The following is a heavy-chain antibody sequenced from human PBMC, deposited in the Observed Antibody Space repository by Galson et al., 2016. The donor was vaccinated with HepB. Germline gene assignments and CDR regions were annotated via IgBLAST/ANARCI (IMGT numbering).Heavy chain of an antibody. CDR3: AKDLESTYSDYPGFDY. D-gene: IGHD3-16*01. Sequence: SLRLSCAASGFSFSIYVMTWVRQAPGKGLEWVSGISGGGDDTHYADSVKGRFTISRDNSKNTLFLQMNSLRAEDTAVDDCAKDLESTYSDYPGFDYWGQGALVTVSS. V-gene: IGHV3-23*01. CDR2: ISGGGDDT. J-gene: IGHJ4*02. CDR1: GFSFSIYV.